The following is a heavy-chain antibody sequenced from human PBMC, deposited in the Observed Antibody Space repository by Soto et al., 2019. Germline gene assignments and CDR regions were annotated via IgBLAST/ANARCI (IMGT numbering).Heavy chain of an antibody. CDR2: MNPNSGNT. V-gene: IGHV1-8*01. D-gene: IGHD1-26*01. J-gene: IGHJ3*02. CDR3: ATERWEDAFDI. CDR1: GYTFTSYD. Sequence: QEQLVQSGAEVKKPGASVKVSCKASGYTFTSYDITWVRQATGQGLEWMGWMNPNSGNTGYAQKFQGXXTXTRXTSIGTAYMELSSLRSEDTAVYYCATERWEDAFDIWGQGTMVTVSS.